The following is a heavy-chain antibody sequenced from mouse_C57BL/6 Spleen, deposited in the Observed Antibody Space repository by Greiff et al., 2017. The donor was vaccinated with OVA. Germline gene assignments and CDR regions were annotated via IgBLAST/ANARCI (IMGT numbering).Heavy chain of an antibody. Sequence: QVQLKESGAELARPGASVKLSCKASGYTFTSYGISWVKQRTGQGLEWLGEINPRSGNTYYNEKFKGKATMTADKSSSTAYMELLILTSEYSAVYCCANYYGSSLYWYFDVWGTGTTVTVSS. J-gene: IGHJ1*03. V-gene: IGHV1-81*01. CDR2: INPRSGNT. CDR3: ANYYGSSLYWYFDV. D-gene: IGHD1-1*01. CDR1: GYTFTSYG.